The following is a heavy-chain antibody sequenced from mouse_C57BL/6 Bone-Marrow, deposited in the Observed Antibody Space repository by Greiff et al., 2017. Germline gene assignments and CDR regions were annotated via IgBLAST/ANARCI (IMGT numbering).Heavy chain of an antibody. Sequence: DVKLVVSGGGLVQPGGSLKLSCAASGFTFSDYYMYWVRQTPEKRLEWVAYISNGGGSTYYPDTVKGRFTISRDNAKNTLYLQMSRLKSEDTAMYYCARQSGSSPFAYWHQGTLVSVSA. CDR1: GFTFSDYY. D-gene: IGHD1-1*01. CDR3: ARQSGSSPFAY. CDR2: ISNGGGST. V-gene: IGHV5-12*01. J-gene: IGHJ3*01.